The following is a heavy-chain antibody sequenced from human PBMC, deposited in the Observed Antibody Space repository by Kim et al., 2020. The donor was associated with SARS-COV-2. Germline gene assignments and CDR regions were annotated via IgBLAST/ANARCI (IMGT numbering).Heavy chain of an antibody. V-gene: IGHV1-46*01. Sequence: QKFYGRVSMTRDTSTSTVYMELSSLRSDDTAVYYCARGFRGVITWSPFDYWGQGTQVTVSS. CDR3: ARGFRGVITWSPFDY. D-gene: IGHD3-10*01. J-gene: IGHJ4*02.